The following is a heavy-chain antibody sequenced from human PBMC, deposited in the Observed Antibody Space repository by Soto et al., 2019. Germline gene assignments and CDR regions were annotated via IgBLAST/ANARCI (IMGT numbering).Heavy chain of an antibody. CDR3: ARVWDSSGTNFDY. CDR2: IYYSGST. Sequence: TLSLTCTVSGGSISSGGYYWSWIRQHPGKGLEWIGYIYYSGSTYYNSSLKSRVTISVDTSKNQFSLKLSSVTAADTAVYYCARVWDSSGTNFDYWGQGTLVTVSS. V-gene: IGHV4-31*03. J-gene: IGHJ4*02. CDR1: GGSISSGGYY. D-gene: IGHD3-22*01.